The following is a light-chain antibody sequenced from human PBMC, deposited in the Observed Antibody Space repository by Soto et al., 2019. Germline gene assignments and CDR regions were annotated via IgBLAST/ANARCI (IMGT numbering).Light chain of an antibody. J-gene: IGLJ3*02. CDR1: TSDVGNYSY. CDR2: EVS. Sequence: QSVLTQPASVSGSPGQSITISCTGTTSDVGNYSYVSWYQQHPGKAPELMIYEVSNRPSGVANRFSGSKSGNTASLTISGLQAEDAADYYCTSYATSTTWVFGGGTKLTVL. CDR3: TSYATSTTWV. V-gene: IGLV2-14*01.